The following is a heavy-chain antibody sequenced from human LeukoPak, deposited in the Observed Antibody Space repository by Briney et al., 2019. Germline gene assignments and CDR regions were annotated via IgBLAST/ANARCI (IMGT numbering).Heavy chain of an antibody. J-gene: IGHJ4*02. Sequence: GGSLRLSCAASGFTFSSYSMNWVRQAPGKGLEWVSSISSSSSYIYYADSVKGRFTISRDNAKNSLYLQMNSLRAEDTAVYYCARDLLWFGDFFYRGQGTLVTVSS. CDR3: ARDLLWFGDFFY. CDR1: GFTFSSYS. V-gene: IGHV3-21*01. D-gene: IGHD3-10*01. CDR2: ISSSSSYI.